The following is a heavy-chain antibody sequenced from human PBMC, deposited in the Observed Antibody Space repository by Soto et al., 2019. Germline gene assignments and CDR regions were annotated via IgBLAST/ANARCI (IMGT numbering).Heavy chain of an antibody. Sequence: ASVKVSCKVSGNTLSGLPMHWVRQAPGKGLEWMGSLDYEEGERNFAHRFQGRVTVTEDASTDTAYVDLSSLKSEDTAVYYCAAGVTTFDYYGQVTLFTVSS. CDR3: AAGVTTFDY. J-gene: IGHJ4*02. V-gene: IGHV1-24*01. CDR2: LDYEEGER. D-gene: IGHD4-17*01. CDR1: GNTLSGLP.